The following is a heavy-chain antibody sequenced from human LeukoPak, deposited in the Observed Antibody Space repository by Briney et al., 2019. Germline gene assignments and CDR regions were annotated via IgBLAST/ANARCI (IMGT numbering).Heavy chain of an antibody. CDR2: IQTDGST. J-gene: IGHJ5*01. V-gene: IGHV3-74*01. CDR3: ARGLHWNDFNWFDS. D-gene: IGHD1-1*01. Sequence: GGSLRLSCAASGFTFTNFWMSWVRQTPGKELMWVSRIQTDGSTRYAESVKGRFTISRDNAKNTVYLQMNTLSAEDTAIYYCARGLHWNDFNWFDSWGQGTLVTVSS. CDR1: GFTFTNFW.